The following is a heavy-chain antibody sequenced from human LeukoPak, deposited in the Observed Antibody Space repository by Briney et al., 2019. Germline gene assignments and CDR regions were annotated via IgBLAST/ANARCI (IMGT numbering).Heavy chain of an antibody. V-gene: IGHV3-21*04. J-gene: IGHJ4*02. Sequence: GGSLRLSCAASGFTFSSYSMNWVRQAPGKGLEWVSSISSSSSYIYYADSVKGRFTISRDNAKNSLYLQMNSLRAEDMALYYCAKDLYSSGWHGSFDYWGQGTLVTVSS. CDR3: AKDLYSSGWHGSFDY. CDR2: ISSSSSYI. D-gene: IGHD6-19*01. CDR1: GFTFSSYS.